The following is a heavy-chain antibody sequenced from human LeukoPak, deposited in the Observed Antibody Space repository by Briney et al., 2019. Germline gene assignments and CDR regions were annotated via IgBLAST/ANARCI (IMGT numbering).Heavy chain of an antibody. D-gene: IGHD2-2*01. CDR1: GYSFTSYW. Sequence: GESLKISCKGSGYSFTSYWIGWVRQMPGKGREWMGIIYPGDSDTTYSPSFQGQVTISADKSISTAYLQRSSLKASDTAMYYCARRDGYCSSTSCYADYYYGMDVWGQGTTVTVSS. CDR2: IYPGDSDT. J-gene: IGHJ6*02. V-gene: IGHV5-51*01. CDR3: ARRDGYCSSTSCYADYYYGMDV.